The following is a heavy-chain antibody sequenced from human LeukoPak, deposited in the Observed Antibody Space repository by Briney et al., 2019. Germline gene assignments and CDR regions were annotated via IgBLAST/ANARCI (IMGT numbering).Heavy chain of an antibody. Sequence: GGSLRPSCAASGFTFSDYYMSWIRQAPGKGLEWVSYISSSGSTIYYADSVKGRFTISRDNAKNSLYLQMNSLRAEDTAVYYCARDRNGVLLWFGELLNYWGQGTLVTVSS. D-gene: IGHD3-10*01. CDR2: ISSSGSTI. V-gene: IGHV3-11*04. CDR3: ARDRNGVLLWFGELLNY. CDR1: GFTFSDYY. J-gene: IGHJ4*02.